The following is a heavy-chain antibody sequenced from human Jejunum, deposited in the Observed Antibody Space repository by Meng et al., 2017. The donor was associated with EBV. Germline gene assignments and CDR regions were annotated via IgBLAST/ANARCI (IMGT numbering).Heavy chain of an antibody. CDR3: VRDGYNYIPFDY. CDR1: GFTLSAYA. CDR2: VSGTGGST. J-gene: IGHJ4*02. V-gene: IGHV3-23*04. D-gene: IGHD5-24*01. Sequence: GRLVGSGGGLVQPGGSLGLSCVPSGFTLSAYAMSWVRQAPGKGLEWVSHVSGTGGSTYYADSVKGRFTASRDNSKNMLFLQMNSLRADDTAIYYCVRDGYNYIPFDYWGQGTLVTVSS.